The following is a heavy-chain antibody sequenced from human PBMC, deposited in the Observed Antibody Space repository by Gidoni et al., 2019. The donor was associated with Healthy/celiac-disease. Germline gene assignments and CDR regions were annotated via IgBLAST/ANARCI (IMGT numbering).Heavy chain of an antibody. CDR1: GATFSSYA. CDR3: ACRGGVIVPFDYYYMDV. Sequence: QVQLVQSGAEVKKPGSSVKVSCKASGATFSSYAICWVRQAPGQGLEWMGGIIPIFGTANYAQKFQGRVTITADESTSTAYMELSSLRSEDTAVYYCACRGGVIVPFDYYYMDVWGKGTTVTVSS. V-gene: IGHV1-69*01. J-gene: IGHJ6*03. CDR2: IIPIFGTA. D-gene: IGHD3-16*02.